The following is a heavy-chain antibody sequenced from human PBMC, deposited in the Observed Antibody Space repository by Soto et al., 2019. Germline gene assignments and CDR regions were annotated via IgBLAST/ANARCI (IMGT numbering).Heavy chain of an antibody. V-gene: IGHV4-4*02. D-gene: IGHD3-10*01. Sequence: PSDTLSLTCAVSGGSISSSNWWSWVRQPPGKGLEWIGEIYHSGSTNYNPSLKSRVTISVDKSKNQFSLKLSSVTAADTAVYYCARDTAYYYVSGSYEDYYYGMDVWGQGTTVTVSS. CDR3: ARDTAYYYVSGSYEDYYYGMDV. J-gene: IGHJ6*02. CDR1: GGSISSSNW. CDR2: IYHSGST.